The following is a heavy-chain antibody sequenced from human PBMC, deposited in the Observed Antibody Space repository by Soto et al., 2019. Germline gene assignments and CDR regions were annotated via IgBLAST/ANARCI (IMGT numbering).Heavy chain of an antibody. CDR3: AKSPLSGSYYAGADY. CDR1: GFTFSSYG. CDR2: ISYDGNNK. J-gene: IGHJ4*02. V-gene: IGHV3-30*18. Sequence: LRLSCAASGFTFSSYGMHWVRQGPGKGLEWVAVISYDGNNKYYADSVKGRFTISRDDSKNTLYLQLNSLRAEDTAVYYCAKSPLSGSYYAGADYWGQGTLVTVSS. D-gene: IGHD1-26*01.